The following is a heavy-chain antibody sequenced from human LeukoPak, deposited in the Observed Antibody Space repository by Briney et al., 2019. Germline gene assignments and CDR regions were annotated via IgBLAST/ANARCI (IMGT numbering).Heavy chain of an antibody. J-gene: IGHJ4*02. V-gene: IGHV3-53*01. Sequence: GGSLRLSCAASGFTVTANYMSWVRQAPGKGLEWVSVIYTGDNTYYADSVKGRFTISRDNSKNTLYLQMNSLRAEDTAVYYCAKEEGGIAAAGKTPIDYWGQGTLVTVSS. D-gene: IGHD6-13*01. CDR1: GFTVTANY. CDR3: AKEEGGIAAAGKTPIDY. CDR2: IYTGDNT.